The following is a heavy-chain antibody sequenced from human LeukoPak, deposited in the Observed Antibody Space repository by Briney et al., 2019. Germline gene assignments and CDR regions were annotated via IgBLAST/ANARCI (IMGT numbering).Heavy chain of an antibody. CDR1: GYTFTSYY. Sequence: ASVKVSCKASGYTFTSYYMHWVRQAAGQGLEWMGIINPSGGSTSYAQKFQGRVTMTRDTSTSTVYMELSSLRSEDTAVYYCARKSVGRAFDIWGQGTMVTVSS. J-gene: IGHJ3*02. V-gene: IGHV1-46*01. D-gene: IGHD5/OR15-5a*01. CDR3: ARKSVGRAFDI. CDR2: INPSGGST.